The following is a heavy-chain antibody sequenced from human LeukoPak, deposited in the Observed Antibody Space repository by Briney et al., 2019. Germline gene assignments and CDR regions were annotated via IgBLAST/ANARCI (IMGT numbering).Heavy chain of an antibody. J-gene: IGHJ4*02. V-gene: IGHV1-3*01. D-gene: IGHD3-22*01. CDR2: INAGNGNT. Sequence: ASVKVSCKASGYTFTTYAMHWVRQAPGQRLEWMGWINAGNGNTKYPQKFQGRVTITRDTSASTAYMELSSLTSEDTAVYYCARLAYDSSGYYDYWGQGTLATVSS. CDR1: GYTFTTYA. CDR3: ARLAYDSSGYYDY.